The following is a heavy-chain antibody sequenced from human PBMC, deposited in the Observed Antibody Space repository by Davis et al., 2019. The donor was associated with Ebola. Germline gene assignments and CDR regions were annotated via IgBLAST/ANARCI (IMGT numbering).Heavy chain of an antibody. D-gene: IGHD1-26*01. CDR1: GFTFSSYA. Sequence: GESLKISCAASGFTFSSYAMSWVRQAPGKGLEWVSAISGSGGSTYYADSVKGRFTISRDNSKNTLYLQMNSLRAEDTAVYYCAKDRGSYGGDYWGQGTLVTVSS. V-gene: IGHV3-23*01. CDR2: ISGSGGST. CDR3: AKDRGSYGGDY. J-gene: IGHJ4*02.